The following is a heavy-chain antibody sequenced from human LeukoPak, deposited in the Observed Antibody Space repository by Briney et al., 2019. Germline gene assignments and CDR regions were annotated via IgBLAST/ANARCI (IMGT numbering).Heavy chain of an antibody. J-gene: IGHJ3*02. Sequence: SQTLSLTCSVSGGSISSGGYYWSWIRQRPGKGLEWIGYVFHTGDTYYKPSLESRLTISVDTSANRFSLNLRPVTAADTAVYYCVRPYRGSPEAPFCIWGRGALVTVSS. V-gene: IGHV4-31*03. D-gene: IGHD1-26*01. CDR3: VRPYRGSPEAPFCI. CDR2: VFHTGDT. CDR1: GGSISSGGYY.